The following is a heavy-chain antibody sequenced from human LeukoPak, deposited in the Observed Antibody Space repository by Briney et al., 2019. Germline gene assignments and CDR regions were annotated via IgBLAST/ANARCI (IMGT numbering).Heavy chain of an antibody. CDR3: AIVLVPAAGYYYMDV. V-gene: IGHV1-69*02. CDR2: IIPILGIA. CDR1: GGTFSSYT. Sequence: SVKVSCKASGGTFSSYTISWVRQAPGQGLEWMGRIIPILGIANYAQKFQGRVTITADKSTSTAYMELSSLRSEDTAVYCCAIVLVPAAGYYYMDVWGKGTTVTVSS. D-gene: IGHD2-2*01. J-gene: IGHJ6*03.